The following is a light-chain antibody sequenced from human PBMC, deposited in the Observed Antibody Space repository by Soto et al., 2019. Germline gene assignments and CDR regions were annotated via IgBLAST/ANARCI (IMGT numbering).Light chain of an antibody. V-gene: IGKV3-15*01. Sequence: DIVMTQSPATLSMSPGERATLSCRASQTINTNLAWNQQKPGQAPRLLIYGASTRATGIPDRFSGSGSGTEFTLTISSLQSEDFAVYYCQQYDKWPWTFGQVTKVEI. J-gene: IGKJ1*01. CDR1: QTINTN. CDR3: QQYDKWPWT. CDR2: GAS.